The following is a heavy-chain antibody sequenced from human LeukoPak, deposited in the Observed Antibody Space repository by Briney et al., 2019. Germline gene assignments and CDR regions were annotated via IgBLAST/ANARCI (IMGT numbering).Heavy chain of an antibody. CDR1: GYTFTSYG. J-gene: IGHJ4*02. CDR2: IIPIFGTA. V-gene: IGHV1-69*13. Sequence: SVKVSCKASGYTFTSYGISWVRQAPGQGLEWMGGIIPIFGTANYAQKFQGRVTITADESTSTAYMELSSLRSEDTAVYYCARVIVPGSTFDYWGQGTMVTVSS. D-gene: IGHD1-26*01. CDR3: ARVIVPGSTFDY.